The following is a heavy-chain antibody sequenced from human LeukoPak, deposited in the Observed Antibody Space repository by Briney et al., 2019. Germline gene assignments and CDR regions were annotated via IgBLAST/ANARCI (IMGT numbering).Heavy chain of an antibody. Sequence: GGSLRLSCAASGFTFSSYSMNWVRQAPGKGLEWVSSIRTSGSYIYYADSVKGRFTISRDNAKNSLYLQMNSLRAEDTAVYYCATEDCSSTSCYDYWGQGTLVTVSS. V-gene: IGHV3-21*01. D-gene: IGHD2-2*01. CDR2: IRTSGSYI. CDR3: ATEDCSSTSCYDY. CDR1: GFTFSSYS. J-gene: IGHJ4*02.